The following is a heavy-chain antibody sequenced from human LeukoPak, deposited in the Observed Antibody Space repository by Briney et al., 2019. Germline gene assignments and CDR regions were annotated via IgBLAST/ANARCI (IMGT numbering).Heavy chain of an antibody. V-gene: IGHV3-30*02. CDR2: IGYDGSNK. CDR3: AKAYCASTICYGGGKIDY. CDR1: GFTFSNYG. D-gene: IGHD2-2*01. J-gene: IGHJ4*02. Sequence: GGSQRLSCGASGFTFSNYGMHWVRQAPGKGPEWVAFIGYDGSNKYYADSVKGRFTISRDDSKNTLYLQMNSLRAEDTAVYYCAKAYCASTICYGGGKIDYWGQGTLVTVSS.